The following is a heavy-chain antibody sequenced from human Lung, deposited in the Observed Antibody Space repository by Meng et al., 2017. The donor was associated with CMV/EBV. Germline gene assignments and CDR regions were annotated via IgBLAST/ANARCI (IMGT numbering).Heavy chain of an antibody. V-gene: IGHV3-21*01. CDR1: GFTFSSYS. J-gene: IGHJ4*02. CDR3: ARDLRNPPTSFGGVRTHVRYFAA. CDR2: ISSNSSYR. D-gene: IGHD3-3*01. Sequence: GESLKISCAASGFTFSSYSMNWVRQAPGKGLEWVSSISSNSSYRYYADSVKGRFTVSRDNAKNSLYLQMNSLRAEDTAVYYCARDLRNPPTSFGGVRTHVRYFAAWGQGTXVAISS.